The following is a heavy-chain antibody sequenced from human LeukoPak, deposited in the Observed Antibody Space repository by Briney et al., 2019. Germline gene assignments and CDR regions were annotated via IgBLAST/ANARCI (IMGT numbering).Heavy chain of an antibody. D-gene: IGHD6-19*01. CDR2: IYTSGST. Sequence: PSETLSLTCTVSGGSISSYYWSWIRQPAGKGLEWIGRIYTSGSTNYNPSLKSRVTISVDKSKNQFSLKLSSVTAADTAVYYCAREGAVAGINYYFDYWGQGTLVTVSS. CDR1: GGSISSYY. CDR3: AREGAVAGINYYFDY. J-gene: IGHJ4*02. V-gene: IGHV4-4*07.